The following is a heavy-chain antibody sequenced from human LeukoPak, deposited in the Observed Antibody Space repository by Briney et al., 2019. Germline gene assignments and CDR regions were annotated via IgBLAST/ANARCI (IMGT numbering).Heavy chain of an antibody. CDR2: ISKSGTT. CDR1: GGSISSSSYY. CDR3: ARLLGPLDYVWGSSRSK. Sequence: SETLSLTCTVSGGSISSSSYYWGWIRQPPGKGLEWIGLISKSGTTNYNPSHKSRVTISIDTTKNQFSLKLTSVTAADTAVYYCARLLGPLDYVWGSSRSKWGQGTLVTVSS. D-gene: IGHD3-16*02. J-gene: IGHJ4*02. V-gene: IGHV4-39*07.